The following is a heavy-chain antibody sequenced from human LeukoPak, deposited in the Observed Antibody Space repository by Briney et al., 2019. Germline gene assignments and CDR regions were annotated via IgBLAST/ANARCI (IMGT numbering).Heavy chain of an antibody. CDR3: ARPKLVRELDAFDI. CDR1: GYTFTTYY. CDR2: INPTGGST. J-gene: IGHJ3*02. D-gene: IGHD6-13*01. Sequence: GASVKVSCKASGYTFTTYYIHWVRQAPGQGLEWMGIINPTGGSTTYAQNFQGRVTMTRDTSTSTVYTELSSLRSEDTAVYYCARPKLVRELDAFDIWGQGTKVTVSS. V-gene: IGHV1-46*01.